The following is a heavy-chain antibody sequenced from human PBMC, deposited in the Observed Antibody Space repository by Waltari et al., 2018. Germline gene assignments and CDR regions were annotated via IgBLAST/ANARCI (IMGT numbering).Heavy chain of an antibody. CDR1: GYPFTGYY. D-gene: IGHD5-18*01. V-gene: IGHV1-2*06. CDR2: INPNSGGT. CDR3: ARDQFYSYGTYDAFDI. Sequence: QVQLVQSGAEVKKPGASVKVSCKASGYPFTGYYMPWVRQHPGQGLEWMGRINPNSGGTNYAQKFQGRVTMTRDTSISTAYMELSRLRSDDTAVYYCARDQFYSYGTYDAFDIWGQGTMVTVSS. J-gene: IGHJ3*02.